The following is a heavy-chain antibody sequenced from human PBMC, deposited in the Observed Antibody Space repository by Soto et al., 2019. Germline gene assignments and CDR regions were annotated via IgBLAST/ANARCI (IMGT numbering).Heavy chain of an antibody. CDR2: INAGSGNT. CDR1: GYTFTGFS. V-gene: IGHV1-3*01. Sequence: ASVKVSCKASGYTFTGFSLHWVRQAPGQRLEWMGWINAGSGNTKYSQKFQGRVTITRDTSASTAYMELSSLTSEDTAVYYCARGPYSSSPLDHFDYWGQGTLVTVSS. D-gene: IGHD6-13*01. CDR3: ARGPYSSSPLDHFDY. J-gene: IGHJ4*02.